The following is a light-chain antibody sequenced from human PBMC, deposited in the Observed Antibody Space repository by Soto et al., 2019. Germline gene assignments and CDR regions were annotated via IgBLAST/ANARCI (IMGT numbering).Light chain of an antibody. CDR1: SSDVGGYKY. J-gene: IGLJ1*01. Sequence: QSVLTQPRSVSGSPGQSVTISCTGTSSDVGGYKYVSWYQHHPGRAPKVIIFDVNKRPSGVPGRFSGSKSGNTASLTISGLQTEDDADYYCCSYTGSFYIFGTGTKLTVL. CDR2: DVN. CDR3: CSYTGSFYI. V-gene: IGLV2-11*01.